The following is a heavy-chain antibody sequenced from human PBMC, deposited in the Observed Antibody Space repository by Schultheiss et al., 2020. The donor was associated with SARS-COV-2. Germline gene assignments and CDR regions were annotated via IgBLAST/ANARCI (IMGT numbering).Heavy chain of an antibody. CDR3: ATHHPSTARTYAMDV. Sequence: SVKVSCKASGGTFGTYAVSWVRQAPGQGLEWMGGIIPILGIANYAQKFQGRVIMTEDTATVTAYMELSSLRSEDTAVYYCATHHPSTARTYAMDVWGQGTTVTVSS. CDR2: IIPILGIA. V-gene: IGHV1-69*10. CDR1: GGTFGTYA. J-gene: IGHJ6*02.